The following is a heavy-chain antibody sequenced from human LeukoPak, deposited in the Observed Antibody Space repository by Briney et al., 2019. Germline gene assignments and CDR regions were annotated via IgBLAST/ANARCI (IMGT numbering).Heavy chain of an antibody. J-gene: IGHJ4*02. V-gene: IGHV3-11*01. CDR1: GFTFSDYY. CDR3: ARGTYYYDSSGYYYIDY. D-gene: IGHD3-22*01. Sequence: GGSLRLSCAASGFTFSDYYMTWIRQAPGKGLEWISYISNSGSTIYYADSVKGRFTISRDNAKNSLYLQMNSLRAEDTAVYYCARGTYYYDSSGYYYIDYWGQGTLVTVSS. CDR2: ISNSGSTI.